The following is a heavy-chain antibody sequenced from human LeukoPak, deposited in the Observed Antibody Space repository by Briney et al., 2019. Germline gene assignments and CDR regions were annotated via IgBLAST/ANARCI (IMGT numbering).Heavy chain of an antibody. V-gene: IGHV4-39*01. J-gene: IGHJ4*02. CDR1: GGSISDSSFY. CDR3: ANRGIYGYFNY. D-gene: IGHD3-10*01. Sequence: SETLSLTCSVSGGSISDSSFYWGWVRQAPGKGLDWIGSMSYSGITFYNPSLKSRVILSADTSKNQFSLQLTSVTAAAPALHSCANRGIYGYFNYGGQGTVVSVSS. CDR2: MSYSGIT.